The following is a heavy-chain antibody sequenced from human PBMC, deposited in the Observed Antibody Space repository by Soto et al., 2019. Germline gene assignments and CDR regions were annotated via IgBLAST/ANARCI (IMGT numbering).Heavy chain of an antibody. CDR3: AKDNGYSHTRGTDV. Sequence: VGALRLSCAASGYTFNSYGMPRVRQAPGKGLEWVAVISYDGSNKYYADSVKGRFTISRDNSKNTLYLQMNSLRAEDTAVYYCAKDNGYSHTRGTDVWGQGTTVTVSS. CDR1: GYTFNSYG. V-gene: IGHV3-30*18. D-gene: IGHD5-18*01. J-gene: IGHJ6*02. CDR2: ISYDGSNK.